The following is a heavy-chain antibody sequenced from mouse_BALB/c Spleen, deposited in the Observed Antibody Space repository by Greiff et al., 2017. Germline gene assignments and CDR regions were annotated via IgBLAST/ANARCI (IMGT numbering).Heavy chain of an antibody. CDR2: INPSSGYT. V-gene: IGHV1-4*01. D-gene: IGHD1-1*01. J-gene: IGHJ4*01. CDR3: ASWDGRLYAMDY. Sequence: QVQLQQSGAELARPGASVKMSCKASGYTFTSYTMHWVKQRPGQGLEWIGYINPSSGYTNYNQKFKDKATLTADKSSSTAYMQLSSLTSEDSAVYYCASWDGRLYAMDYWGQGTSVTVSS. CDR1: GYTFTSYT.